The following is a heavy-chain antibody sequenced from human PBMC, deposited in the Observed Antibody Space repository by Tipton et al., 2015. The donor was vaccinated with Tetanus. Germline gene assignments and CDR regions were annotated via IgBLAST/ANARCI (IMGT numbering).Heavy chain of an antibody. J-gene: IGHJ6*03. CDR1: GGSTSSGDYS. CDR3: ARSEQQLVRGYYYYYYMDV. CDR2: IYYSGST. V-gene: IGHV4-61*08. Sequence: LRLSCTVSGGSTSSGDYSWTWIRQPPGKGLEWIGYIYYSGSTNYNPSLKSRVTISVDTSKNQFSLKLSSVTAADTAVYYCARSEQQLVRGYYYYYYMDVWGKGTTVTVSS. D-gene: IGHD6-13*01.